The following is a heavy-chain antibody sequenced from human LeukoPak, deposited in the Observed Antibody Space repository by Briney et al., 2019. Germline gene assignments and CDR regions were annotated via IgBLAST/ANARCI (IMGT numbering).Heavy chain of an antibody. CDR2: MNPNSGNT. CDR1: GYTFTSYD. D-gene: IGHD4-17*01. Sequence: ASVKVSCKASGYTFTSYDINWVRQATGQGLEWMGWMNPNSGNTGYAQKFQGRVTMTRNTSISTAYMELSSLRSEDAAVYYCARGRTNGDYGSQWGQGTLVTVSS. J-gene: IGHJ4*02. CDR3: ARGRTNGDYGSQ. V-gene: IGHV1-8*01.